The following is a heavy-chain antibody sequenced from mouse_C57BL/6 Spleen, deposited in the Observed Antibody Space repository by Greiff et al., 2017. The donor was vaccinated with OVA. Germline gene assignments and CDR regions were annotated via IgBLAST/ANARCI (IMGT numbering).Heavy chain of an antibody. D-gene: IGHD2-3*01. J-gene: IGHJ3*01. CDR2: ISNGGGST. V-gene: IGHV5-12*01. CDR3: ARRGYDGYSFAY. Sequence: EVKLVESGGGLVQPGGSLKLSCAASGFTFSDYYMYWVRQTPEKRLEWVAYISNGGGSTYYPDTVKGRFTISRDNAKNTLYLQMSRLKSEDTAMYYCARRGYDGYSFAYWGQGTLVTVSA. CDR1: GFTFSDYY.